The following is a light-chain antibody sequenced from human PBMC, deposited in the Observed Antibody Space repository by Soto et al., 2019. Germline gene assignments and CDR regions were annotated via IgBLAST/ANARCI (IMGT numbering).Light chain of an antibody. Sequence: EIVLTQSPGTLSLSPVQRATLSGMASQRLSASDIAWYQQQPGQAPKFLIYGVSSRATGIPDRFSGSGSGTDFTLTISSLEPEDFAVYYCRQRNIWPPVTFGQGTRLEIK. CDR1: QRLSASD. CDR3: RQRNIWPPVT. J-gene: IGKJ5*01. CDR2: GVS. V-gene: IGKV3D-20*02.